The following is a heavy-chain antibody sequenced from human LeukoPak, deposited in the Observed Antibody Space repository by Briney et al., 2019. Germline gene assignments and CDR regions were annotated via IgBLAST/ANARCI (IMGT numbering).Heavy chain of an antibody. CDR3: ANFVYGDYCSTSSCQNADY. V-gene: IGHV3-23*01. J-gene: IGHJ4*02. D-gene: IGHD2-2*01. CDR1: GFTFSSYA. Sequence: GGSLRLSCAASGFTFSSYAMSWVRQVPGKGLEWVSVISGSGDNTYYADSVKGRFTISRDNSKNTLYLQMNSLRAEDTAIYYCANFVYGDYCSTSSCQNADYWGQGTLVTVSS. CDR2: ISGSGDNT.